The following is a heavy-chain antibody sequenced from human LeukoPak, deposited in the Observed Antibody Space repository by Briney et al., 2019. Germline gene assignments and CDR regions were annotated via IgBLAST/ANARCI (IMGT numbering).Heavy chain of an antibody. CDR1: GFTFSSYA. Sequence: GGSLRLSCAASGFTFSSYAMSWVRQAPGKGLEWVSAISGSGGSTYYADSVKGRFTISRDNSKNTLYLQMNSLRSDDTAVYYCARFQAARLNYYMDVWGKGTTVTVSS. J-gene: IGHJ6*03. CDR2: ISGSGGST. CDR3: ARFQAARLNYYMDV. D-gene: IGHD6-6*01. V-gene: IGHV3-23*01.